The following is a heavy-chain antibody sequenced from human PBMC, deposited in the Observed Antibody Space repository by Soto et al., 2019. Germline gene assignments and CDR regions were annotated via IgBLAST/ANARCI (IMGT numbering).Heavy chain of an antibody. Sequence: EVQLVQSGGGLVQPGGSLRLSCAASGFTFSSYSMNWVRQAPGKGLEWISYISTTSSSIYYADSVKGRFTISRDNAKKPLFLQMNSPRDEDTAVYYCARKGVAFDYWGQGALVTVSS. V-gene: IGHV3-48*02. J-gene: IGHJ4*02. D-gene: IGHD3-3*01. CDR2: ISTTSSSI. CDR3: ARKGVAFDY. CDR1: GFTFSSYS.